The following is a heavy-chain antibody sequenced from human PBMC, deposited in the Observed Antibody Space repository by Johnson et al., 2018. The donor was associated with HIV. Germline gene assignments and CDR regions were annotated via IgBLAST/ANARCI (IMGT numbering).Heavy chain of an antibody. CDR1: GFTVSSNY. CDR2: IKQDGSEK. J-gene: IGHJ3*02. CDR3: AKRNYGSGGNAFDI. V-gene: IGHV3-7*05. Sequence: VLLVESGGGLVQPGGSPRLSCAASGFTVSSNYMSWVRQAPGKGLEWVANIKQDGSEKYYVDSVKGRFTISRDNSKNTLYLQMNSRRAEDTAVYYCAKRNYGSGGNAFDIWGQGTMVTVSS. D-gene: IGHD3-10*01.